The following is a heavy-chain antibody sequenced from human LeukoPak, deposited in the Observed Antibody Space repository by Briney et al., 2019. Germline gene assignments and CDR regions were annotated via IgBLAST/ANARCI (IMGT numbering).Heavy chain of an antibody. D-gene: IGHD4-17*01. CDR1: GYSISSGYY. CDR2: IYHSGST. J-gene: IGHJ4*02. CDR3: ARHNDYGDYGDY. V-gene: IGHV4-38-2*01. Sequence: LETLSLTCAVSGYSISSGYYWGWIRQPPGKGLEWIGSIYHSGSTYYNPSLKSRVTISVDTSKNQFSLKLSSVTAADTAVYYCARHNDYGDYGDYWGQGTLVTVSS.